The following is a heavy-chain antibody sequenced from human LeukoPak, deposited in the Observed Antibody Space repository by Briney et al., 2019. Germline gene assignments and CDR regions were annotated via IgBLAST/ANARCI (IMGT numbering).Heavy chain of an antibody. CDR2: IYHSGST. CDR1: GGSISSGGYY. CDR3: ARVGVGDSSGPRLKGLGAFDI. D-gene: IGHD3-22*01. J-gene: IGHJ3*02. Sequence: PSQTLSLTCTVSGGSISSGGYYWSWIRQPPGKGLEWIGYIYHSGSTYYNPSLKSRVTISVDTSKNQFSLKLSSVTAADTAVYYCARVGVGDSSGPRLKGLGAFDIWGQGTMVTVSS. V-gene: IGHV4-30-2*01.